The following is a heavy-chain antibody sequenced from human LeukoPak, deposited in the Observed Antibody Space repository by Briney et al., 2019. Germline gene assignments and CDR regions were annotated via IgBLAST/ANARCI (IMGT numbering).Heavy chain of an antibody. D-gene: IGHD3-10*01. Sequence: SETLSLTCTVSGGSISSYYWSWIRQPPGKGLEWIGYIYYSGSTNYNPSLKSRVTISVDTSKNQFSLKLSSVTAADTAVYYCARMTPVITMVRGPGGYFDYWGQGTLVTVSS. CDR2: IYYSGST. CDR3: ARMTPVITMVRGPGGYFDY. J-gene: IGHJ4*02. V-gene: IGHV4-59*01. CDR1: GGSISSYY.